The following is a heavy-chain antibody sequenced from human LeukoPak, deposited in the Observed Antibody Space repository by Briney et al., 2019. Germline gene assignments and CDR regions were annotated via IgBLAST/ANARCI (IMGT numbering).Heavy chain of an antibody. D-gene: IGHD4-17*01. CDR3: ARRTVTGRSFDY. V-gene: IGHV3-11*04. CDR2: ISSSATTI. CDR1: GFTFSDYY. Sequence: GGSLRLSCAVSGFTFSDYYMSWIRQAPGKGLEWVSYISSSATTIYYADSVKGRFTVSRDNAKNSLYLQMNSLRAEDTAVYYCARRTVTGRSFDYWGQGILVTVSS. J-gene: IGHJ4*02.